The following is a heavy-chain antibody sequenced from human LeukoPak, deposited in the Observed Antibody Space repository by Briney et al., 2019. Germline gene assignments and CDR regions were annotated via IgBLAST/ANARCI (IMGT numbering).Heavy chain of an antibody. V-gene: IGHV4-61*02. CDR2: IYTSGST. Sequence: SQTLSLTCTVSGGSISSGSYYWSWIRQPAGKGLEWIGRIYTSGSTNYNPSLKSRVTISVDTSKNQFSLKLSSVTAADTAVYYCARSFFTMVRGVIITLAFDYWGQGTLVTVSS. CDR1: GGSISSGSYY. CDR3: ARSFFTMVRGVIITLAFDY. D-gene: IGHD3-10*01. J-gene: IGHJ4*02.